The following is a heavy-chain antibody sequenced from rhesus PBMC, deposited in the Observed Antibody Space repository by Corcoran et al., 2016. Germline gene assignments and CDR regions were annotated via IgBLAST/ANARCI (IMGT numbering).Heavy chain of an antibody. Sequence: QVQLVQSGAEVKKPGSSVKVSCKASRYTFTAYYMHWVRQAPRQGLGWMGWINHYNCNIKYAQEVQVRGTMTRDTSTGTAYMELSSLRSDDTAVYYCARVPLLQYLDWLLSYFDYWGQGVLVTVSS. CDR1: RYTFTAYY. CDR3: ARVPLLQYLDWLLSYFDY. D-gene: IGHD3-3*01. CDR2: INHYNCNI. V-gene: IGHV1S2*01. J-gene: IGHJ4*01.